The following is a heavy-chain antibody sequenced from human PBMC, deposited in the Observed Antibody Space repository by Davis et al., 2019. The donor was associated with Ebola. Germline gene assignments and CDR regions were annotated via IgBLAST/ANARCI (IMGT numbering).Heavy chain of an antibody. D-gene: IGHD6-6*01. Sequence: MPSETLSLTCTVSGGSISSSSYYWGWIRQPPGKGLEWIGSIYYSGSTYYNPSLKSRVTISVDTSKNQFSLKLSSVTAADTAVYYCARLRRGSSVDYWGQGTLVTVSP. V-gene: IGHV4-39*01. J-gene: IGHJ4*02. CDR3: ARLRRGSSVDY. CDR2: IYYSGST. CDR1: GGSISSSSYY.